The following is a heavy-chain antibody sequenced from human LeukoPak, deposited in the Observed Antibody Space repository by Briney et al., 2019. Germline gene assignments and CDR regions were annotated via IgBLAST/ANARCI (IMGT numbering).Heavy chain of an antibody. Sequence: GGSLRLSCAASGFTFSSYAMHWARQAPGKGLEWVAVISYDGSNKYYADSVKGRFTISRDNSKNTLYLQMNSLRAEDTAVYYCARDSVHYDSSGYYIYWGQGTLVTVSS. D-gene: IGHD3-22*01. CDR1: GFTFSSYA. J-gene: IGHJ4*02. V-gene: IGHV3-30-3*01. CDR2: ISYDGSNK. CDR3: ARDSVHYDSSGYYIY.